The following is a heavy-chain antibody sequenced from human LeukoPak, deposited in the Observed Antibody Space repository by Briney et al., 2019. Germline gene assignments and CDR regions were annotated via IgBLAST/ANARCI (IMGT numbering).Heavy chain of an antibody. J-gene: IGHJ4*02. CDR3: ARVDSGYDLTFDY. CDR2: IYYSGST. CDR1: GGSISSGGYY. D-gene: IGHD5-12*01. Sequence: SETLSLTCTVSGGSISSGGYYWSWIRQHPGKGLEWIGYIYYSGSTYYNPSLKSRVTISVDTSKSQFSLKLSSVTAADTAVYYCARVDSGYDLTFDYWGQGTLVTVSS. V-gene: IGHV4-31*03.